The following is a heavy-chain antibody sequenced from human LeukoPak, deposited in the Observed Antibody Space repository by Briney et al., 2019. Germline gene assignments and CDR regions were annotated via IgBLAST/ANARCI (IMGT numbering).Heavy chain of an antibody. CDR3: VRSHLRAYPVKCSGHSCWGSF. CDR2: INPNSGGT. J-gene: IGHJ1*01. CDR1: GYTFTGYY. Sequence: ASVKVSCKSSGYTFTGYYMHWVRQAPGQGLEWMGWINPNSGGTNYAQKFQGRVTMTRDTSISTAYMELRSLRSDDTAIYYCVRSHLRAYPVKCSGHSCWGSFWGQGTLVAVSS. V-gene: IGHV1-2*02. D-gene: IGHD3-22*01.